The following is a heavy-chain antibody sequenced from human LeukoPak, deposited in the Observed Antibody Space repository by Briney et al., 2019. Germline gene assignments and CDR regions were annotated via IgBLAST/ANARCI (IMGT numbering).Heavy chain of an antibody. J-gene: IGHJ4*02. V-gene: IGHV1-69*13. Sequence: ASVKVSCKASGGTFSSYAISWVRQAPGQGLEWMGGIIPIFGTANYAQKFQGRVTITADESTSTAYMKLSSLRSEDTAVYYCATSPRHCSGRTCLDFDYWGQGTLVTVSS. CDR2: IIPIFGTA. CDR3: ATSPRHCSGRTCLDFDY. CDR1: GGTFSSYA. D-gene: IGHD2-15*01.